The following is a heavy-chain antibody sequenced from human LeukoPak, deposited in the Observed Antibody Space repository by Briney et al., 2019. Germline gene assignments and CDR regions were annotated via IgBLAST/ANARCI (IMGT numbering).Heavy chain of an antibody. CDR1: GFTFSNYN. V-gene: IGHV3-48*01. D-gene: IGHD2-15*01. Sequence: GGSLRLSCAASGFTFSNYNMNWVRQAPGKGLEWVAYITLSRTTIYYADSVKGRFTISRDNSKNTLYLQMNSLRAEDTAVYYCATLSVVVVPAELNWGQGTLVTVSS. CDR2: ITLSRTTI. CDR3: ATLSVVVVPAELN. J-gene: IGHJ4*02.